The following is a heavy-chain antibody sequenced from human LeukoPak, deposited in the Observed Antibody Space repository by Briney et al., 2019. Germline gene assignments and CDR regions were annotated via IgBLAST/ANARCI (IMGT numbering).Heavy chain of an antibody. CDR3: ARDGYSGSDAL. CDR1: GGSVRGYY. D-gene: IGHD5-12*01. V-gene: IGHV4-59*02. J-gene: IGHJ4*02. Sequence: SETLSLTCNVSGGSVRGYYWSWIRQPPGKGLEWIGYIYSSGSTNYNPSLKSRITISVDTSQNQFSLKLSSVTAADTAVYYCARDGYSGSDALWGQGTLVTVSS. CDR2: IYSSGST.